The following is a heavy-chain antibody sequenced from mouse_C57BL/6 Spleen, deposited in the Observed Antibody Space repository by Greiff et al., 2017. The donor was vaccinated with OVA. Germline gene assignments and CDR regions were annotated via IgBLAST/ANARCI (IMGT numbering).Heavy chain of an antibody. J-gene: IGHJ3*01. CDR3: ARIRDGSSPSCAY. V-gene: IGHV2-2*01. CDR2: LWSGGST. CDR1: GFSLTSYG. Sequence: VKLVESGPGLVQPSQSLSITCKVSGFSLTSYGVHWVRQSPGKGLEWLGVLWSGGSTDYNAAFISRLSISKDNAKCQVFFKMNSLQAEDTAIYYCARIRDGSSPSCAYWGQGTLVTVSA. D-gene: IGHD1-1*01.